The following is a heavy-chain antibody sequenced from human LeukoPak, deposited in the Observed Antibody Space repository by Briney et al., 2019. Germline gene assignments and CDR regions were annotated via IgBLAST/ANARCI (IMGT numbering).Heavy chain of an antibody. CDR1: GFTFSRDA. V-gene: IGHV3-23*01. D-gene: IGHD3-16*01. J-gene: IGHJ5*02. Sequence: GGSLRLSCAASGFTFSRDAMSWVRQAPGKGLGWVSAISGSGGDTYYADSVKGRFTISRDNAKNSLYLQMNTLRAEDTAMYYCAKDAQPRSRWFDPWGQGTLVTVSS. CDR2: ISGSGGDT. CDR3: AKDAQPRSRWFDP.